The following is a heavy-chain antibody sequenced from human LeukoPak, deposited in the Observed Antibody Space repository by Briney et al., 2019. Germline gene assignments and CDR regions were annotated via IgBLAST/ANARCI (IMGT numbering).Heavy chain of an antibody. Sequence: PGGSLRLSCAASGLTFSSYGLSRVRQAPGKGLEWVSGISGSETTYYADSVKGRFTISRDNSKNTLFLQMNSLRAEDTALYYCGKSSGGDYLQYFDSWGQGTLVSVSP. J-gene: IGHJ4*02. CDR3: GKSSGGDYLQYFDS. V-gene: IGHV3-23*01. CDR2: ISGSETT. CDR1: GLTFSSYG. D-gene: IGHD2-21*02.